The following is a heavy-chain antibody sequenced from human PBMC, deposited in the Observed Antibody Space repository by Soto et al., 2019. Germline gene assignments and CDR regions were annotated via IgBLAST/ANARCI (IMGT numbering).Heavy chain of an antibody. CDR3: ARDLLAVAGTIDY. Sequence: QVQLVQSGPEVRRPGTSLKVACKPSGYTFRSYGISWVRQAPGQGLEWMGWISPYYGKSNYAQKFQDRMTMTTDPSTSTAFMELKSPKSNDTAMYYCARDLLAVAGTIDYWGQGTLISVSS. J-gene: IGHJ4*02. CDR1: GYTFRSYG. D-gene: IGHD6-19*01. CDR2: ISPYYGKS. V-gene: IGHV1-18*01.